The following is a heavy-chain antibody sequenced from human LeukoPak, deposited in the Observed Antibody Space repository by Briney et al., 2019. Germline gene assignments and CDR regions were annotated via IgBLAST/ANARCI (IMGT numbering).Heavy chain of an antibody. CDR2: IXXSGST. V-gene: IGHV4-34*01. Sequence: PSETLSLTCAVYGGSFSGYYWSWIRQPPGKXLEWIGEIXXSGSTNYNPSLKSRVTISVDTSKNQFSLKLSSVTAADTAVYYCARGPKLLGYCSSTSCYKGDEYFQHWGQGTLVTVSS. J-gene: IGHJ1*01. D-gene: IGHD2-2*02. CDR1: GGSFSGYY. CDR3: ARGPKLLGYCSSTSCYKGDEYFQH.